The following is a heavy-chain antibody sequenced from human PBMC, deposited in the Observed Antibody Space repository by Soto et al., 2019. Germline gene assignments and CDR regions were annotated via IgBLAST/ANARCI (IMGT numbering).Heavy chain of an antibody. CDR1: GGSFSGYY. J-gene: IGHJ4*02. CDR2: INHSGST. CDR3: ARLGSRYFDSLFNKDY. V-gene: IGHV4-34*01. D-gene: IGHD3-9*01. Sequence: QVQLQQWGAGLLKPSETLSLTCAVYGGSFSGYYWSWIRQPPGKGLEWIGEINHSGSTNYNPSLKSRVNISVDTSKTQFALKLSSVTAADTAVYYCARLGSRYFDSLFNKDYWGQGTLVTVSS.